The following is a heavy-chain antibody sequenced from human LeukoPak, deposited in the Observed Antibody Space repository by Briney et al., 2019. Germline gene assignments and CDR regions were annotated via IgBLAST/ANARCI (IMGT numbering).Heavy chain of an antibody. D-gene: IGHD4-17*01. J-gene: IGHJ4*02. CDR3: AKGGTSVTRYVDY. V-gene: IGHV3-30*18. Sequence: GGSLRLSCVASGFTFSSFGMHWVRQAPGKGLEWVAVISYDGSNKYYADSVKGRFTISRDNSKNTLYLQMNSLRGEDTAVYYCAKGGTSVTRYVDYWGQGTLVTVSS. CDR2: ISYDGSNK. CDR1: GFTFSSFG.